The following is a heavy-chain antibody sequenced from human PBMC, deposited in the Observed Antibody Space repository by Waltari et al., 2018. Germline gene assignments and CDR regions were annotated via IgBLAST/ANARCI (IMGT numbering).Heavy chain of an antibody. D-gene: IGHD5-12*01. CDR2: IYDRRAT. J-gene: IGHJ4*02. CDR3: ARGHRAPSGYGTELDY. CDR1: GGSMSTYS. Sequence: QGQLQESDTGLVKASETLSLTCPVSGGSMSTYSWAGIRQPPGKGLEYIRYIYDRRATNYNPSLKSRITISIDTSMTQFYLKVTSVTAADTAVYYCARGHRAPSGYGTELDYWGQGTMVTVSS. V-gene: IGHV4-59*01.